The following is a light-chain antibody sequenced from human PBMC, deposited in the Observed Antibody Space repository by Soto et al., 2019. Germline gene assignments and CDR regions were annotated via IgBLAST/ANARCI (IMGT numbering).Light chain of an antibody. CDR3: QQYNNWPQT. J-gene: IGKJ1*01. CDR1: QSVSSN. CDR2: GAS. Sequence: EIVMTQSPATLSVSPGERATRSCRASQSVSSNLAWYQQKPGQAPRLLIYGASTRATGIPARFSGSGSGTEFTLTISSLQSEDFAVYYCQQYNNWPQTFGQGTKVEIQ. V-gene: IGKV3-15*01.